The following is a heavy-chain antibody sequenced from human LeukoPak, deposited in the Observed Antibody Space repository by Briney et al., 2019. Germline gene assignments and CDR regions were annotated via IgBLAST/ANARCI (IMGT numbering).Heavy chain of an antibody. J-gene: IGHJ5*02. CDR1: GFTFTSYA. Sequence: GGSLRLSCAASGFTFTSYAMNWVRQAPGKGLEWVSAVSGSGGSTYYADSVKGRFTISRDNSKNTLSLQMNSLRAEDTAVYYCARTGPKKTGFNWTDPWGQGTLVTVSS. CDR3: ARTGPKKTGFNWTDP. D-gene: IGHD1-1*01. CDR2: VSGSGGST. V-gene: IGHV3-23*01.